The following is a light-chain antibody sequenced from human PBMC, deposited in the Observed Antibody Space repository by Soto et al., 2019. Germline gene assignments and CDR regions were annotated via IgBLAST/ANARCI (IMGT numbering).Light chain of an antibody. CDR2: GAS. J-gene: IGKJ5*01. V-gene: IGKV3-15*01. Sequence: EKVMTQSPATLSVSPGERATLSCRASQSVSSNLAWYQQKPGQAPRLLIYGASSRATGIPVRFSGSGSGTEFTLTISSLQSEDFAFYYCQQYNNWPLTFGQGTRLEIK. CDR1: QSVSSN. CDR3: QQYNNWPLT.